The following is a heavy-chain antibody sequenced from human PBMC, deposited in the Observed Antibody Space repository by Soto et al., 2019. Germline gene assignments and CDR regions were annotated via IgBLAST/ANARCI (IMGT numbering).Heavy chain of an antibody. CDR2: IFHDGTA. J-gene: IGHJ4*02. V-gene: IGHV4-4*01. Sequence: LXLTCAVSVVSLTSGHWWTWVRQSPQRGLEYIGEIFHDGTANYYPSFERRVAISVDTSRNQFSLKLTSVTAADTAVYFCARLVYDTRLNYKYFDFWGPGTLVTVYS. CDR3: ARLVYDTRLNYKYFDF. D-gene: IGHD3-10*01. CDR1: VVSLTSGHW.